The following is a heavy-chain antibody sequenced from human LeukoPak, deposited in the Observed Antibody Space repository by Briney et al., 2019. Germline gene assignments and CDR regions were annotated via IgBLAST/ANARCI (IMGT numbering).Heavy chain of an antibody. CDR1: GGSISSGGYY. V-gene: IGHV4-31*03. J-gene: IGHJ4*02. CDR3: ARGKGGWYYFDY. D-gene: IGHD6-19*01. CDR2: IYYSGST. Sequence: SETLSLTCTVSGGSISSGGYYWSWIRQHPGKGLEWIGYIYYSGSTYYNPSLKNRVTISVDTSKNQFSLKLSSVTAADTAVYYCARGKGGWYYFDYWGQGTLVTVSS.